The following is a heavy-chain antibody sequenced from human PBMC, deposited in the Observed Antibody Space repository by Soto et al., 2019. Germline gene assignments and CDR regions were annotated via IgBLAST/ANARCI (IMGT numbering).Heavy chain of an antibody. Sequence: EVQLLVSGGGLVQPGGSLRLSCAASGFTFSSYAMSWVRQAPGKGLEWVSAISGSGGSTYYADSVKGRFTISRDNSKKTLYLQMNSLRAEDTAVYYCAKGGGYCSGGSCYTDDAFDIWGQGTMVTVSS. CDR3: AKGGGYCSGGSCYTDDAFDI. CDR1: GFTFSSYA. V-gene: IGHV3-23*01. D-gene: IGHD2-15*01. J-gene: IGHJ3*02. CDR2: ISGSGGST.